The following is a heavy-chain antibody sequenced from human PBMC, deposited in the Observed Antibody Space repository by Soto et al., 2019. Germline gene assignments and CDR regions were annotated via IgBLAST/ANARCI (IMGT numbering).Heavy chain of an antibody. CDR1: GGTFSSYA. Sequence: GASVKVSCKASGGTFSSYAISWVRQAPGQGLEWMGGIIPIFGTANYAQKFQGRVTITADESTSTAYMELSSLRSEDTAVYYCARDGPLAARIHYYYYGMDVWGQGTTVTVSS. CDR3: ARDGPLAARIHYYYYGMDV. J-gene: IGHJ6*02. CDR2: IIPIFGTA. V-gene: IGHV1-69*13. D-gene: IGHD6-6*01.